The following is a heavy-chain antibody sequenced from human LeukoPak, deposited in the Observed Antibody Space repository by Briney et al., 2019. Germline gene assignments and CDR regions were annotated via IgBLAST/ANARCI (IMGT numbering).Heavy chain of an antibody. V-gene: IGHV1-2*04. CDR2: INPNSGGT. Sequence: ASVKVSCKASGYTFTGYYMHWARQAPGQGLEWMGWINPNSGGTNYAQKFQGWVTMTRDTSISTAYMELSRLRSDDTAVYYCARAAVRIVVVPAAIGYWGQGTLVTVSS. D-gene: IGHD2-2*01. J-gene: IGHJ4*02. CDR3: ARAAVRIVVVPAAIGY. CDR1: GYTFTGYY.